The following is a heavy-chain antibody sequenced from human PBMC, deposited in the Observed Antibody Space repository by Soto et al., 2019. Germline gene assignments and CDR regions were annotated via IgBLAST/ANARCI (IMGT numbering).Heavy chain of an antibody. J-gene: IGHJ5*02. CDR2: INHSGST. D-gene: IGHD3-9*01. V-gene: IGHV4-34*01. CDR3: ARGGGIRSFDQGSGFPFDP. CDR1: GGSFSGYY. Sequence: QVQLQQWGAGLLKPSETLSLTCAVYGGSFSGYYWSWIRQPPGKGLEWIGEINHSGSTNYNPSLNIAVTISGDTSKNQLSLKLSSVTAADTAVYYCARGGGIRSFDQGSGFPFDPWGQGTLVTVSS.